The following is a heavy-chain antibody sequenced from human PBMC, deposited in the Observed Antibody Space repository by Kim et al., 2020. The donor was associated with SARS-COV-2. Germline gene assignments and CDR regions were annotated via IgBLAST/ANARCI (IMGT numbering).Heavy chain of an antibody. J-gene: IGHJ6*02. V-gene: IGHV3-30*18. Sequence: GGSLRLSCAASGFTFSSYGMHWVRQAPGKGLEWVAVISYDGSNKYYADSVKGRFTISRDNSKNTLYLQMNSLRAEDTAVYYCAKGTEDSLVGWYYGMDVWGQGTTVTVSS. CDR2: ISYDGSNK. CDR3: AKGTEDSLVGWYYGMDV. D-gene: IGHD2-15*01. CDR1: GFTFSSYG.